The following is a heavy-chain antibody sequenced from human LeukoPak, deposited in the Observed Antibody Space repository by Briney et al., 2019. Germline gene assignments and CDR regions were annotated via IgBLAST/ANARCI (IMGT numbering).Heavy chain of an antibody. V-gene: IGHV3-21*01. J-gene: IGHJ6*02. Sequence: GGSLRLSCAASGFTFTSYSMYWVRQAPGKGLEWVSSISSSSSYIYYADSVKGRFTISRDNAKNSLYLQMNSLRAEDTAVYYCARDKRSDLLGNNYYYYYGMDVWGQGTTVTVSS. CDR2: ISSSSSYI. CDR1: GFTFTSYS. CDR3: ARDKRSDLLGNNYYYYYGMDV. D-gene: IGHD2-8*02.